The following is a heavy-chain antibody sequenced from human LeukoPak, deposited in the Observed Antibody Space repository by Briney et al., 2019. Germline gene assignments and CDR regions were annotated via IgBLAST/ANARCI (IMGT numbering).Heavy chain of an antibody. CDR3: ARVQATEGISWYREFDY. CDR1: GYTFTDYH. Sequence: ASVTVSCKASGYTFTDYHIHWVRPAPGQGLAWMEWIDPKSGGTSYAQKFQGRVNTTRDTSISTVYMELSSLRSDDTAIYYCARVQATEGISWYREFDYWGQGTLVTVSS. D-gene: IGHD6-13*01. J-gene: IGHJ4*02. CDR2: IDPKSGGT. V-gene: IGHV1-2*02.